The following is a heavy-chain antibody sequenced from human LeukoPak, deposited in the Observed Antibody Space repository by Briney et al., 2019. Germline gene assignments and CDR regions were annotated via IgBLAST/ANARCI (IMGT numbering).Heavy chain of an antibody. CDR2: ISGNGAGT. CDR1: GFIFSNYA. V-gene: IGHV3-23*01. CDR3: ARDGVLMNRKFYFDS. Sequence: GGSLRLSCAASGFIFSNYAMTWVRQAPGKGLEWVSTISGNGAGTYFADSVKGRFTISRDNSNNTLYLQMDSLRAEDTAVYFCARDGVLMNRKFYFDSWGQGTLVTVFS. D-gene: IGHD3-10*01. J-gene: IGHJ4*02.